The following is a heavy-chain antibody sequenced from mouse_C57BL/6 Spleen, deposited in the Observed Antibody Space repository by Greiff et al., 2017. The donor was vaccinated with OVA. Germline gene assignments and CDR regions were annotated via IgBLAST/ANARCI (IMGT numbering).Heavy chain of an antibody. Sequence: EVKLMESGAELVRPGASVKLSCTASGFNIKDYYMHWVKQRPEQGLEWIGRIYPEDGDTEYAPKFQGKATMTADTSSNTAYLQLSSLTSEDTAVYYCTRSDYYGSSPFAYWGQGTLVTVSA. CDR2: IYPEDGDT. J-gene: IGHJ3*01. D-gene: IGHD1-1*01. CDR1: GFNIKDYY. V-gene: IGHV14-1*01. CDR3: TRSDYYGSSPFAY.